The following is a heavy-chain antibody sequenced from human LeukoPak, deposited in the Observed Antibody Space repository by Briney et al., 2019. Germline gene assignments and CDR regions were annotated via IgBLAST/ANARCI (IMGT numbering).Heavy chain of an antibody. V-gene: IGHV4-59*01. D-gene: IGHD3-22*01. CDR3: ARGPYYYDSSGYSSLDY. J-gene: IGHJ4*02. CDR1: GGSLSSYY. CDR2: IYYSGST. Sequence: SETLSLTCTVSGGSLSSYYWSWIRQPPGKGLEWIGYIYYSGSTNYNPSLKSRVTISVDTSKTQFSLRLRSVTAADTAVYYCARGPYYYDSSGYSSLDYWGQGTLVTVSS.